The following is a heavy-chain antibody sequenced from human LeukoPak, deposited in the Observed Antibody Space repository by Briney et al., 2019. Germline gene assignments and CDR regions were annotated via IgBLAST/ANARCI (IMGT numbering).Heavy chain of an antibody. V-gene: IGHV4-34*01. CDR3: ARGGYSYGPDAFDI. CDR1: GGSFSGYY. J-gene: IGHJ3*02. Sequence: PSETLSLTCAVYGGSFSGYYWSWIRQPPGKGLEWIGEINHSGSTNYNPSLKSRVTISVDTSKNQLSLKLSSVTAADTAVYYCARGGYSYGPDAFDIWGQGTMVTVSS. D-gene: IGHD5-18*01. CDR2: INHSGST.